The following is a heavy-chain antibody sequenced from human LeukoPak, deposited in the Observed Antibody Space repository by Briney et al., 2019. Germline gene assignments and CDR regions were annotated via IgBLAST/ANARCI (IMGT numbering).Heavy chain of an antibody. D-gene: IGHD4-23*01. CDR3: ARGLVYGGNSGDY. Sequence: GGSLRLSCAASGFTFSSYSMDWVRQAPGKGLEWVSSISSSSSYIYYADSVKGRFTISRDNAKNSLYLQMNSLRAEDTAVYYCARGLVYGGNSGDYWGQGTLVTVSS. V-gene: IGHV3-21*01. CDR1: GFTFSSYS. CDR2: ISSSSSYI. J-gene: IGHJ4*02.